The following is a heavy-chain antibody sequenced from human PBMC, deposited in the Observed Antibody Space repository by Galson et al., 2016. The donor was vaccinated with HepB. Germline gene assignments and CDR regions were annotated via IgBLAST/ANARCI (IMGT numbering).Heavy chain of an antibody. Sequence: SLRLSCAASGFTFSSYWMSWVRQAPGKGLEWVANVKQDGSEKYYVDSVKGRFTISRDNAKDSLYLQMNSLRAEDTAVHYCARDGPHDFWSGYPFDYWGQGTLVTVSS. CDR1: GFTFSSYW. D-gene: IGHD3-3*01. V-gene: IGHV3-7*01. CDR3: ARDGPHDFWSGYPFDY. CDR2: VKQDGSEK. J-gene: IGHJ4*02.